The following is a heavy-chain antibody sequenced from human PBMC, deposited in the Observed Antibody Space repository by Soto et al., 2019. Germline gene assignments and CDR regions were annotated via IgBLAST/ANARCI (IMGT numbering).Heavy chain of an antibody. D-gene: IGHD1-26*01. CDR2: IYYTGET. CDR1: GLDVSRGGSY. V-gene: IGHV4-31*03. CDR3: ASSVVGAHSQKDH. Sequence: QVPLQESGPRQVRPSHTLSLTCSGSGLDVSRGGSYWGWIRQLPGKGMEWIGYIYYTGETFFNPYLGSRLSISTDPSKNQFSLKLRSVTAADTAVYYCASSVVGAHSQKDHWGQGTLVNVSS. J-gene: IGHJ4*02.